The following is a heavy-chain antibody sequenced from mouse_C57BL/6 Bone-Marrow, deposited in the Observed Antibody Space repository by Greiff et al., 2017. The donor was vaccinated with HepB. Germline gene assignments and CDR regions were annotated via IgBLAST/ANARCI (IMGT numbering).Heavy chain of an antibody. CDR3: HYHDSRYYAMDH. CDR2: IDPETGGT. D-gene: IGHD1-1*01. J-gene: IGHJ4*01. V-gene: IGHV1-15*01. Sequence: QVQLKESGAELVRPGASVTLSCKASGYTFTDYEMHWVKQTPVHGLEWIGAIDPETGGTAYNQKFKGKAILTADKSSSTAYMELRSLTSEDSAVYYSHYHDSRYYAMDHWGQGTSVTVSS. CDR1: GYTFTDYE.